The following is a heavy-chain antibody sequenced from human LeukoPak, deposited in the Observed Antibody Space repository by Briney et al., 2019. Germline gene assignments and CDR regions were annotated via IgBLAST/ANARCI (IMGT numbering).Heavy chain of an antibody. V-gene: IGHV4-39*01. CDR3: ARQYCSSTSCPRVFDY. Sequence: PSETLSLTCTVSGGSISSSSYYWGWIRQPPGKGLEWIGSIYCSGSAYYNPSLESRVTISVDTSKKQFSLKLSSVTAADTAVYYCARQYCSSTSCPRVFDYWGQGTLVTVSS. CDR2: IYCSGSA. CDR1: GGSISSSSYY. J-gene: IGHJ4*02. D-gene: IGHD2-2*01.